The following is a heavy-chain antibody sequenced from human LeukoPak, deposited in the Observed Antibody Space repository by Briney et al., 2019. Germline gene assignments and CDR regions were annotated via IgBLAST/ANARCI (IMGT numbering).Heavy chain of an antibody. J-gene: IGHJ4*02. Sequence: ASVKVSCKASGYTFTSYDINWVRQATGQGLEWMGWMNPNSGNTGYAQKFQGRVTMTRNTSISTAYMELSSLRSEDTAVYYCVRGRIAVAGGDYWGQGTLVTVSS. CDR2: MNPNSGNT. D-gene: IGHD6-19*01. V-gene: IGHV1-8*01. CDR3: VRGRIAVAGGDY. CDR1: GYTFTSYD.